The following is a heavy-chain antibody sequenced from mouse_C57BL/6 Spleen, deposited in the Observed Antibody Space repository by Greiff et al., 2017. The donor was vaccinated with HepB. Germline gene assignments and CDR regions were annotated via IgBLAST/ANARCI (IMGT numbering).Heavy chain of an antibody. Sequence: VQLKQSGPELVKPGDSVKISCKASGYSFTGYFMNWVMQSHGKSLEWIGRINPYNGDTFYNQKFKGKATLTVDKSSSTAHMELRSLTSEDSAVYYCAREAYGDETCWFDYWGQGTLVTVSS. CDR3: AREAYGDETCWFDY. J-gene: IGHJ3*01. CDR1: GYSFTGYF. D-gene: IGHD2-13*01. CDR2: INPYNGDT. V-gene: IGHV1-20*01.